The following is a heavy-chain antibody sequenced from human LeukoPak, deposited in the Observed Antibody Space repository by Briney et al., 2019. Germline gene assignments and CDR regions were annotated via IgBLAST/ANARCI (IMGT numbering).Heavy chain of an antibody. V-gene: IGHV4-59*12. D-gene: IGHD5-18*01. CDR3: ARVRIQLWLRAFDY. CDR2: IYYSGST. CDR1: GGSISSYY. J-gene: IGHJ4*02. Sequence: PSETLSLTCTVSGGSISSYYWSWIRQPPGKGLEWIGDIYYSGSTNYNPSLKSRVTISVDTSKDQFSLKLSSVTAADTAVYYCARVRIQLWLRAFDYWGQGTLVTVSS.